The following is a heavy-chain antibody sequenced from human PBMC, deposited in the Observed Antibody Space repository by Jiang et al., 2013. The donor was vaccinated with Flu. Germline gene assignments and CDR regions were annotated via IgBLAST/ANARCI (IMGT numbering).Heavy chain of an antibody. CDR3: ASGNDFWSARGAFDI. J-gene: IGHJ3*02. CDR1: GGSISSGSYY. D-gene: IGHD3-3*01. CDR2: IYTSGST. V-gene: IGHV4-61*02. Sequence: PGLVKPSQTLSLTCTVSGGSISSGSYYWSWIRQPAGKGLEWIGRIYTSGSTNYNPSLKSRVTISVDTPKNQFSLKLSSVTAADTAVYYCASGNDFWSARGAFDIWGQGTMVTVSS.